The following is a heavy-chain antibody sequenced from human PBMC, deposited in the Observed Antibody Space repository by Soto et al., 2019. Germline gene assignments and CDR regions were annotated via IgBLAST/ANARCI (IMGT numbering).Heavy chain of an antibody. V-gene: IGHV4-34*01. D-gene: IGHD2-15*01. CDR3: ASTKDETLYFDY. CDR2: INYSGST. Sequence: SDTLCLTCAVDGGSFSGYYCSWIRQPPGKGLEWIGSINYSGSTHYNPSLQSRVTISGDASKKQFSLKLRSVTAADTAVYYCASTKDETLYFDYWGQGTLVTVSS. CDR1: GGSFSGYY. J-gene: IGHJ4*02.